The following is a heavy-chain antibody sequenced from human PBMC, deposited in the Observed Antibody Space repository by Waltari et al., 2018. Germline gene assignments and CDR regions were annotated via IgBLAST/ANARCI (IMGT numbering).Heavy chain of an antibody. Sequence: QVQLQESGPGLVKPSETLSPTCTVSGDSISSYYWSWIRQPAGKGLEYIGRIYTGRHPNYNPSLESRVTMSIDTSKNEFSLKLSSVTAADTAVYYCARLSYHIVTGYGWFDPWGLGTLVTVSS. CDR1: GDSISSYY. J-gene: IGHJ5*02. D-gene: IGHD3-9*01. CDR3: ARLSYHIVTGYGWFDP. V-gene: IGHV4-4*07. CDR2: IYTGRHP.